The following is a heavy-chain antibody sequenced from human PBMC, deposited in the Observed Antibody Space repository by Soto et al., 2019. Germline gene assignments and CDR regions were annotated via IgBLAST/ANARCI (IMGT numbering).Heavy chain of an antibody. CDR2: IWYDGSNK. CDR3: DRDTLAYCGSDCSFDY. Sequence: GGSLRLSCAACGFTFSSYGMHWVRQAPGKGLEWVAVIWYDGSNKYYAESVKGRFTISRDNSKNTPYLQMNSLRAEDTAVYYCDRDTLAYCGSDCSFDYWGQGTLVTVSS. V-gene: IGHV3-33*01. CDR1: GFTFSSYG. J-gene: IGHJ4*02. D-gene: IGHD2-21*02.